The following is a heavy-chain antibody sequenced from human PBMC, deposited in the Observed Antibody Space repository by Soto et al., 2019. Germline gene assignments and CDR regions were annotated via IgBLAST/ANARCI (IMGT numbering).Heavy chain of an antibody. J-gene: IGHJ4*02. Sequence: SEALSLTCTVSGGSISSGDYYWTWIRQPPGRGLEWIGYIYYSGRTYYNPSLKSRLTISLDTSKNQFSLKLTSVTAADTAVYYCARGRAHSSFDYWGQGALVTVSS. CDR2: IYYSGRT. V-gene: IGHV4-30-4*01. CDR1: GGSISSGDYY. CDR3: ARGRAHSSFDY.